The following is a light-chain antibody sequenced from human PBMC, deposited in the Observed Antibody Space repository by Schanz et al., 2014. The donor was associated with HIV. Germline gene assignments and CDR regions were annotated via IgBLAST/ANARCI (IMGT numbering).Light chain of an antibody. J-gene: IGLJ2*01. CDR2: EVN. CDR1: SNDVGTYNL. CDR3: SSYAGNNNLL. V-gene: IGLV2-8*01. Sequence: QSALTQPASVSGSPGQSITISCTGTSNDVGTYNLVSWYQQHPGKAPQLMIYEVNKRPSGVPDRFSGSKSGNTASLTVSGLQAEDEADYYCSSYAGNNNLLFGGGTKLTVL.